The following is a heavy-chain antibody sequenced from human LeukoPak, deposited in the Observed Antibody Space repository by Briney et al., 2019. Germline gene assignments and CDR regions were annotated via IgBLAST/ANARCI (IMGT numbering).Heavy chain of an antibody. CDR2: ISSSGSTI. J-gene: IGHJ6*04. Sequence: GGSLRLSCAASGFTFSSYEMNWVRQAAGKWLEWVSYISSSGSTIYYADSVKGRFTISRDNAKNSLYLQMNSLRAEDTAVYYCAELGITMIGGVWGKGTTVTISS. V-gene: IGHV3-48*03. D-gene: IGHD3-10*02. CDR1: GFTFSSYE. CDR3: AELGITMIGGV.